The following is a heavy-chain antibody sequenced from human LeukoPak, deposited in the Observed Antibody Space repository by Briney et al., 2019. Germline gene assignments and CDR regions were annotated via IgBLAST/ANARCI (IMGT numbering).Heavy chain of an antibody. J-gene: IGHJ4*02. CDR3: ARDPSDDQGLDY. Sequence: SQTLSLNCAISGDSVSSNTAAWSWIRKSPSRGLEWLGRTYYRSKWYYEYAVSVRSRITINADTSKTQFSLQLNSVTPEDTAVYYCARDPSDDQGLDYWGQGTLVTVSS. D-gene: IGHD3-16*01. CDR1: GDSVSSNTAA. V-gene: IGHV6-1*01. CDR2: TYYRSKWYY.